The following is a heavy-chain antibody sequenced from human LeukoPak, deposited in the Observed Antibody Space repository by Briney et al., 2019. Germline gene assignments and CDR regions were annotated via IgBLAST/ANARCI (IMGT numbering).Heavy chain of an antibody. V-gene: IGHV3-74*03. J-gene: IGHJ2*01. CDR1: ESSLRNFW. CDR2: IRSDGTGP. CDR3: ARAFGIALAGTFTHWYFAL. D-gene: IGHD6-19*01. Sequence: GESLRLTCAASESSLRNFWVHWIRQVPGKGLVWVSSIRSDGTGPTYADSVTGRFTISRDNFKNTVLLQMNSLSAEDTAVYYCARAFGIALAGTFTHWYFALWGRGTLVTVSS.